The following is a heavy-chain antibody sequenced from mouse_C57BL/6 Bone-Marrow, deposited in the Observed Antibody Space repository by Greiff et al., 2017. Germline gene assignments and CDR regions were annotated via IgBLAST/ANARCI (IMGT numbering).Heavy chain of an antibody. D-gene: IGHD1-1*01. CDR3: AREHYGSDY. CDR2: INPNNGGT. CDR1: GYTFTDYN. V-gene: IGHV1-22*01. J-gene: IGHJ2*01. Sequence: EVQLQQSGPELVKPGASVKMSCKASGYTFTDYNMHWVKQSHGKSLEWIGYINPNNGGTSYNQKFQGKATLTVNKSSSTAYMALRSLTSEDSAVYYCAREHYGSDYWGQGTTLTVSS.